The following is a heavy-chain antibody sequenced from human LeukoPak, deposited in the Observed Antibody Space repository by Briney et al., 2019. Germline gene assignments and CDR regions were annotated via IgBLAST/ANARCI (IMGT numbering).Heavy chain of an antibody. Sequence: GGSLRLSCAASGFIFSNYWMHWVRQAPGQGLVWVSRVNNDGSSTTYAHSVKGRFTISRNNAKNTLYLQMNSLRAEDTAVYYCAKGGIRVTDYWGQGTLVTVSS. V-gene: IGHV3-74*03. D-gene: IGHD6-13*01. J-gene: IGHJ4*02. CDR3: AKGGIRVTDY. CDR2: VNNDGSST. CDR1: GFIFSNYW.